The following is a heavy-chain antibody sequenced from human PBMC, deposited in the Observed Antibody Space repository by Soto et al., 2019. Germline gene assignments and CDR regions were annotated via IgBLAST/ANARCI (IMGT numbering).Heavy chain of an antibody. J-gene: IGHJ4*02. V-gene: IGHV3-48*01. CDR1: GFAFSSYS. CDR2: IRSRSNTI. Sequence: GGSLRLSCAASGFAFSSYSMNWVRQAPGKGLEWLSYIRSRSNTIYYADSVKGRFTISRDNAKNSLYLQMNSLSAEDTAVYYCARDSAGDPSFDAWGQGTLVTVSS. D-gene: IGHD4-17*01. CDR3: ARDSAGDPSFDA.